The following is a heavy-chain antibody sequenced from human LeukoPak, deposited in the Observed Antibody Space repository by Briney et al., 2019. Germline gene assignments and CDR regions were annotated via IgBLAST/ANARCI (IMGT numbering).Heavy chain of an antibody. Sequence: ASVTVSCKASGYTFTSYAMHWVRQAPGQGLEWMGRINPNSGDTNYAQKFQGRVTMTRDTSISTAYVELSRLRSDDTAVYYCARDYCSSTSCLFDYWGQGTLVTVSS. V-gene: IGHV1-2*06. CDR3: ARDYCSSTSCLFDY. J-gene: IGHJ4*02. CDR1: GYTFTSYA. D-gene: IGHD2-2*01. CDR2: INPNSGDT.